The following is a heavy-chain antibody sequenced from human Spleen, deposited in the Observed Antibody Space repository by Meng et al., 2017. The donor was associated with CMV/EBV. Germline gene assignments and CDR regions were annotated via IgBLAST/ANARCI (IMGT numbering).Heavy chain of an antibody. CDR3: ARGYYDFWSVGGYFDY. CDR2: IKQDGSEK. V-gene: IGHV3-7*01. CDR1: GFTFSDSW. Sequence: GGSLRLSCAASGFTFSDSWMSWVRQAPGKGLEWVANIKQDGSEKNYVDSVKGRFTISRDNAKNSLHLQMNSLRGEDTAMYYCARGYYDFWSVGGYFDYWGQGTLVTVSS. D-gene: IGHD3-3*01. J-gene: IGHJ4*02.